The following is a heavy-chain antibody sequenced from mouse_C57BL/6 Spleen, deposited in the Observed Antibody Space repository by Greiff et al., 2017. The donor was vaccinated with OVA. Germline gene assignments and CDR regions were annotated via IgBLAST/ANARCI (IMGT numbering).Heavy chain of an antibody. CDR3: ARYPITTVVATNWYFDV. Sequence: QVQLQQPGAELVRPGTSVKLSCKASGYTFTSYWMHWVKQRPGQGLEWIGVIDPSDSYTTYNQKFKGKATLTVDTSSRPAYMQLSSLTSEDSAVYYCARYPITTVVATNWYFDVWGTGTTVTVSS. V-gene: IGHV1-59*01. CDR1: GYTFTSYW. J-gene: IGHJ1*03. D-gene: IGHD1-1*01. CDR2: IDPSDSYT.